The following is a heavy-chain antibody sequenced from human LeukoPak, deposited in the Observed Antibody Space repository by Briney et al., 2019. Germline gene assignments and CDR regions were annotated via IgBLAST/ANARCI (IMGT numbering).Heavy chain of an antibody. Sequence: GGSLRLSCAASGFTFSSYAMSWVRQAPGKGLEWVSTISGSGDSTYSADSVKGRFTISRDSSKNTLYLQMNSLRAEDTAIYYCARGGLPYAFDIWGQGTMVTVSS. D-gene: IGHD2-15*01. CDR2: ISGSGDST. CDR3: ARGGLPYAFDI. V-gene: IGHV3-23*01. J-gene: IGHJ3*02. CDR1: GFTFSSYA.